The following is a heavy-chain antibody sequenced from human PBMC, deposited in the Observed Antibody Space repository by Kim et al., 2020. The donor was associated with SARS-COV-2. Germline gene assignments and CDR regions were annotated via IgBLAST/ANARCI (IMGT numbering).Heavy chain of an antibody. V-gene: IGHV1-2*02. CDR3: ARVRFGWFDP. Sequence: NYAQKFQGRVTMTRDTSIRTAYMELSRLRSDDTAVYYCARVRFGWFDPWGQGTLVTVSS. D-gene: IGHD3-16*01. J-gene: IGHJ5*02.